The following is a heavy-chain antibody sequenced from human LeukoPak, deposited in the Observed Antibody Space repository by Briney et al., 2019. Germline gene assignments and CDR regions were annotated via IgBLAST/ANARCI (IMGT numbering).Heavy chain of an antibody. Sequence: GRSLTLSCAASGFTFSSYVMHWVRQAPGKGLEWVAVISSDGSNKHYADSVKGRFIISRDNYKNTLCLQMNSLRVEDTAVYYCAKGDGYNLRVSHWGQGTLVTVSS. CDR2: ISSDGSNK. CDR1: GFTFSSYV. V-gene: IGHV3-30*18. D-gene: IGHD5-24*01. J-gene: IGHJ4*02. CDR3: AKGDGYNLRVSH.